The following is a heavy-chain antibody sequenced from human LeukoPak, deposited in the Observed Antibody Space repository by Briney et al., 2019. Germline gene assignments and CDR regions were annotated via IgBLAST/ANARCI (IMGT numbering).Heavy chain of an antibody. CDR1: GFTFSSYW. CDR3: ARDVHGALDY. Sequence: GGSLRLSCAASGFTFSSYWMAWVRQAPGKGLEWVANVKQDGSQKNYADSVKGRFIISRDNAQDSLYLQMNSLRVEDTAVYYCARDVHGALDYWGQGTLVTVSS. J-gene: IGHJ4*02. V-gene: IGHV3-7*01. CDR2: VKQDGSQK. D-gene: IGHD3-10*02.